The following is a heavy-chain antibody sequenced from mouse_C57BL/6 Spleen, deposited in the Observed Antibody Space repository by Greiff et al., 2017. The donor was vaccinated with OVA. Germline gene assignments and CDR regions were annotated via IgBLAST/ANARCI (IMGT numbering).Heavy chain of an antibody. J-gene: IGHJ4*01. CDR2: ISNGGGST. CDR3: ARHGYDYDDAMDY. V-gene: IGHV5-12*01. CDR1: GFTFSDYY. Sequence: EVKLMESGGGLVQPGGSLKLSCAASGFTFSDYYMYWVRQTPEKRLEWVAYISNGGGSTYYPDTVKGRFTISRDNAKNTLYLQMSRLKSEDTAMYYCARHGYDYDDAMDYWGQGTSVTVSS. D-gene: IGHD2-4*01.